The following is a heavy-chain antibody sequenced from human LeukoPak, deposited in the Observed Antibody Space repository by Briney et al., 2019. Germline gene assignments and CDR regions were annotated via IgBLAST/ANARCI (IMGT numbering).Heavy chain of an antibody. CDR3: AGNDPDVIVLYFDY. CDR2: FDLENGET. V-gene: IGHV1-24*01. D-gene: IGHD1-1*01. J-gene: IGHJ4*02. Sequence: ASVKVSCKVTGYRLNDFFIHWVRQPPGKGLGWMGGFDLENGETVYAQSFQGRVSMTEDASTDTFYMELSSLTSEDTAVYYCAGNDPDVIVLYFDYWGQGILVTVSS. CDR1: GYRLNDFF.